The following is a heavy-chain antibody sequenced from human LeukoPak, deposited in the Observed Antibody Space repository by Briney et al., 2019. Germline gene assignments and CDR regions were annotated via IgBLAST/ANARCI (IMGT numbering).Heavy chain of an antibody. CDR1: GFTFSRYE. V-gene: IGHV3-48*03. Sequence: GGSLRLSCAASGFTFSRYEMNWVRQAPGKGLEGVSYISSSGSTIYYADSVKGRFTMSRDDSKSSLYLQMDSLRAEDTAVYFCARVRPGTTYFDYWGQGTLVTVSS. J-gene: IGHJ4*02. CDR3: ARVRPGTTYFDY. D-gene: IGHD1-1*01. CDR2: ISSSGSTI.